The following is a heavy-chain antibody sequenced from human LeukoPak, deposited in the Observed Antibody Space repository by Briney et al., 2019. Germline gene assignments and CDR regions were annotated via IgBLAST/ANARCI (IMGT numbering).Heavy chain of an antibody. CDR2: IKLDGSEK. V-gene: IGHV3-7*01. CDR1: GSTFSNYW. D-gene: IGHD6-13*01. CDR3: ARGHSISPNWFDP. J-gene: IGHJ5*02. Sequence: GGSLRLSCAASGSTFSNYWMTWVRQAPGKGLEWVANIKLDGSEKYYVDSVKGRFTISRDNAKNSLYLQTNSLRAEDTAVYYCARGHSISPNWFDPWGQGTLVTVSS.